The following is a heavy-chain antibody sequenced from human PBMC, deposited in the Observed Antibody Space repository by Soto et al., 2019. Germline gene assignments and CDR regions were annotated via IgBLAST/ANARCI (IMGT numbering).Heavy chain of an antibody. D-gene: IGHD6-13*01. V-gene: IGHV4-59*08. Sequence: SETLSLTCAVYGGSFSDYSWTWIRQPPGKGLEWIGYIYYSGSTNYNPSLKSRVTISVDTSKNQFSLKLSSVTAADTAVYYCAGSSWTFDYWGQGTLVTVSS. CDR1: GGSFSDYS. CDR3: AGSSWTFDY. J-gene: IGHJ4*02. CDR2: IYYSGST.